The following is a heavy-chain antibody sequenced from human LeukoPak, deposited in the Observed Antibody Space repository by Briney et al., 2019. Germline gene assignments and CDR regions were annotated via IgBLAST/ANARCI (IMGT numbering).Heavy chain of an antibody. CDR1: GGSINTANYY. V-gene: IGHV4-39*01. CDR3: ARQKADYYYYYVDV. J-gene: IGHJ6*03. CDR2: IYYSETT. Sequence: SETLSLTCTVSGGSINTANYYWGWLRQPPGKGLEWIGSIYYSETTYDNPSLKSRVTISIETSKNQFSLRLSSVTASDTAVYYCARQKADYYYYYVDVWGEGTTVAVS.